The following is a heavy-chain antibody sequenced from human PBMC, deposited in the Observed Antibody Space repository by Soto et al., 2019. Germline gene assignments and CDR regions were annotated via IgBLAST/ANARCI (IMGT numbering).Heavy chain of an antibody. Sequence: GGSVRLSCAASGFSFSDYYMAWIRQAPGKGLEWVSYISRSSTYKNYADSVKGRFTISRDDAKNTLFLQTDSLRVDDTAVYYRSRLRAATRGVIDSWGQGILVTVSS. CDR1: GFSFSDYY. CDR2: ISRSSTYK. D-gene: IGHD2-8*01. J-gene: IGHJ4*02. V-gene: IGHV3-11*06. CDR3: SRLRAATRGVIDS.